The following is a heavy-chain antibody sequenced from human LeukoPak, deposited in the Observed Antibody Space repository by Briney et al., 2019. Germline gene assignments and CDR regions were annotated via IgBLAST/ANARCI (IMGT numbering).Heavy chain of an antibody. CDR3: ARNGGGLDY. Sequence: GGALRLSCASPEFNFSSYDIIWVRQASVKGLEWVSWITGSGGAVKYTDSVKGRFTISRDNAKKSVYLQMNSLRVEDTAVYYCARNGGGLDYWGQGTLVTVSS. CDR2: ITGSGGAV. D-gene: IGHD3-16*01. CDR1: EFNFSSYD. V-gene: IGHV3-48*03. J-gene: IGHJ4*02.